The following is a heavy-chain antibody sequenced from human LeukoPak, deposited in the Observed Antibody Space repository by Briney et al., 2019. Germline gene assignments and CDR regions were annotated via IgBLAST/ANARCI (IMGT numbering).Heavy chain of an antibody. V-gene: IGHV3-30*02. CDR2: IRYDGSNK. Sequence: PGGSLRLSCAASGFTFSSYGMHWVRQAPGKGLEWVAFIRYDGSNKYYADSVKGRFTISRDNSKNTLYLQMNSLRAEDTAVYYCAKSLTYYYDSSGYAPPDYWGQGTLVTVSS. CDR3: AKSLTYYYDSSGYAPPDY. CDR1: GFTFSSYG. D-gene: IGHD3-22*01. J-gene: IGHJ4*02.